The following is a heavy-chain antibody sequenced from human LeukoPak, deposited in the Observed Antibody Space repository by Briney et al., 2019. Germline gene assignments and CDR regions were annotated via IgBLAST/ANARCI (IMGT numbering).Heavy chain of an antibody. CDR3: ASCSGGSLLRNLGYYGMDV. D-gene: IGHD2-15*01. CDR1: EFTVSSNY. V-gene: IGHV3-53*01. CDR2: IYSGGSI. Sequence: GGSLRLSCAASEFTVSSNYMSWVRQAPGKGLEWVSLIYSGGSISCADSVKGRFTISRDNSKNTLYLQMNGLRTEDSAVYYCASCSGGSLLRNLGYYGMDVWGQGTTVTVSS. J-gene: IGHJ6*02.